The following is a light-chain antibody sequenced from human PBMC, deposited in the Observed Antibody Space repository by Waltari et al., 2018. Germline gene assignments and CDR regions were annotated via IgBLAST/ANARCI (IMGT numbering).Light chain of an antibody. CDR3: QQFVSSPRT. CDR2: GTS. CDR1: QSVSNNY. J-gene: IGKJ1*01. Sequence: VLTQSPGTLSLSPGEKATLSCTASQSVSNNYLLWYQQKPGQAPRVLIYGTSNRATGIPDRFSGSGSGTDFTLTISRLEPEDFAVYYCQQFVSSPRTFGQGTKVEFK. V-gene: IGKV3-20*01.